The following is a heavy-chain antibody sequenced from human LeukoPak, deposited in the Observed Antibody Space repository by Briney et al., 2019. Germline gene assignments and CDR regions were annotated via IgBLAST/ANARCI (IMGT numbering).Heavy chain of an antibody. J-gene: IGHJ3*02. CDR3: ARDDYYDSSGYYYGAFDI. CDR1: VGSISSYY. V-gene: IGHV4-4*07. Sequence: SETLSLTSTVSVGSISSYYWSWIRQPAGKRLEWIGRIYTSGSTYYNPSLKSRVTMSVDTSKNQFSLRLSSVTAADTAVYYCARDDYYDSSGYYYGAFDIWGQGTMVTVSS. D-gene: IGHD3-22*01. CDR2: IYTSGST.